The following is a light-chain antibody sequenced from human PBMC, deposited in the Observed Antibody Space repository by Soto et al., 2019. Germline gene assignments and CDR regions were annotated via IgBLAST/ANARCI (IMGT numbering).Light chain of an antibody. CDR3: SSFTTTRTYI. CDR1: SSDVGSDNL. CDR2: EVN. Sequence: QSALTQPASVSGSPGQSITISCTGTSSDVGSDNLVSWYQHHPGKAPKLMIYEVNYRPSGVSNRFSGSKSGNTASLTISGLQAEDEADYYCSSFTTTRTYIFGSGTKLTVL. J-gene: IGLJ1*01. V-gene: IGLV2-14*02.